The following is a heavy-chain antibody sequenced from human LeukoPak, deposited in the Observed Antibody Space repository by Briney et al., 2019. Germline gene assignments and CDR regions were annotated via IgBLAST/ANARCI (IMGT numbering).Heavy chain of an antibody. CDR2: CDSDGSGT. V-gene: IGHV3-74*01. Sequence: GGSLRLSCAASGFTFNIYWMYWVRQAPGKGLMWVSRCDSDGSGTTYVDSVKGRFTVSRDNAKSTLYLQMSSLRAEDTAVYYCATSSVWGGAFNIWGQGTMVTVSS. J-gene: IGHJ3*02. CDR1: GFTFNIYW. D-gene: IGHD3-16*01. CDR3: ATSSVWGGAFNI.